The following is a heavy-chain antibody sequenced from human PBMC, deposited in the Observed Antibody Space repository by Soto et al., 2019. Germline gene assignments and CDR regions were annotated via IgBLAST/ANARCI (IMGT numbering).Heavy chain of an antibody. CDR2: FYYSGLT. CDR3: ARGNTHGYYYMDV. V-gene: IGHV4-59*08. CDR1: GASMNTYY. J-gene: IGHJ6*03. D-gene: IGHD3-22*01. Sequence: SETLSLTCAVSGASMNTYYWSWIRQPPGKGLEWIGYFYYSGLTNYNPSLKSRVTISLDTSKNQFSLKLSSVTAADTAVYFCARGNTHGYYYMDVWGRGTTVTSP.